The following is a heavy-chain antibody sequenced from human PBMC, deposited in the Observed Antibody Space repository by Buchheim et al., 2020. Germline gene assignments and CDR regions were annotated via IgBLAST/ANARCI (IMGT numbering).Heavy chain of an antibody. J-gene: IGHJ4*02. CDR2: IYTSGTT. D-gene: IGHD4-17*01. V-gene: IGHV4-61*02. CDR1: DGSISSGCCY. Sequence: QVQLHESGPGLVKASQTLSLTCTVSDGSISSGCCYWSWIRQPAGQGLEWMGRIYTSGTTDYNPSLKSRVTISLDSSENQFSLRLRSVTAADTAVYYCTRGPGCDGENCSPAHHPDYWGQGIL. CDR3: TRGPGCDGENCSPAHHPDY.